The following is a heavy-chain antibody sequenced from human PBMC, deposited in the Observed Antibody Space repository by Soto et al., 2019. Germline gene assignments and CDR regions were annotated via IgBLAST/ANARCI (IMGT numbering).Heavy chain of an antibody. D-gene: IGHD5-12*01. CDR3: ARADQWLRLGIDS. CDR2: IIPIFGTT. V-gene: IGHV1-69*13. J-gene: IGHJ4*02. Sequence: SVKVSCKASGGTFSSCAINCVRQAPGQGLEWMGGIIPIFGTTNYAQKFQGRVTITADESTSTAYMELSSLRSADTAVYYCARADQWLRLGIDSWGQGTLVTVSS. CDR1: GGTFSSCA.